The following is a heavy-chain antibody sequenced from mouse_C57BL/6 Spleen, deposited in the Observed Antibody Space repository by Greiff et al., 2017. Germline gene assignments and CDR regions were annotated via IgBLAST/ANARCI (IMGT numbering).Heavy chain of an antibody. CDR3: VRQSYYDYDYAMDY. J-gene: IGHJ4*01. Sequence: EVQLVESGGGLVQPKGSLKLSCAASGFSFNTYAMNWVRQAPGKGLEWVARIRSKSNNYATYYADSVKDRFTISRDESESMLYLQMNNSKTEDTAMYYCVRQSYYDYDYAMDYWGQGTSVTVSS. CDR2: IRSKSNNYAT. CDR1: GFSFNTYA. D-gene: IGHD2-4*01. V-gene: IGHV10-1*01.